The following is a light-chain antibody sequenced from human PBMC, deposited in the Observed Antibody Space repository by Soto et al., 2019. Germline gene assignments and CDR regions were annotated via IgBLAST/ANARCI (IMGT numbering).Light chain of an antibody. J-gene: IGKJ5*01. CDR3: QQYNNWIT. Sequence: EIVITQSPATLSVSPGERATLSCRASQSVSSNLAWYQQKPGQAPRLLIYGAFTRATGIPARFSGSGSGTEFTLTISSLQSEDFAVYYCQQYNNWITFGQGTRLEIK. CDR2: GAF. V-gene: IGKV3-15*01. CDR1: QSVSSN.